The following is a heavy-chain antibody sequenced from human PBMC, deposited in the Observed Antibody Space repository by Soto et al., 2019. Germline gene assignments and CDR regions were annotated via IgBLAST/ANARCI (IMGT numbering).Heavy chain of an antibody. CDR2: IIPILGIA. V-gene: IGHV1-69*08. CDR1: GGTFSSYT. J-gene: IGHJ4*02. CDR3: ARDPSRAAAGT. D-gene: IGHD6-13*01. Sequence: QVQLVQSGAEVKKPGSSVKVSCKASGGTFSSYTISWVRQAPGQGLEWMGRIIPILGIANYAQKFQGRVTSTADKSTSTAYMELSSLRSEGTAVYYCARDPSRAAAGTWGQGTLVTVSS.